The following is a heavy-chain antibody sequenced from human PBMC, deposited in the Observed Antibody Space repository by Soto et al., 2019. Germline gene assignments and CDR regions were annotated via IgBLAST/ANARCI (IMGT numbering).Heavy chain of an antibody. CDR2: IAQSGGGT. D-gene: IGHD1-26*01. J-gene: IGHJ3*02. Sequence: GGSLRLSCTASGFPFSSHPMSRVRHAPGKGLDWVSAIAQSGGGTAYFASVKARLTISRDNAKKRLYIQMXRIRAEDTAVYYCANRIGTYFLSPLPFAIGRQGTTVTGSS. CDR3: ANRIGTYFLSPLPFAI. V-gene: IGHV3-23*01. CDR1: GFPFSSHP.